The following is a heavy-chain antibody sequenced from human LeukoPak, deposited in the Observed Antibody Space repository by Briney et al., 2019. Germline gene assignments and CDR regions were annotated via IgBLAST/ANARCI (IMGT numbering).Heavy chain of an antibody. J-gene: IGHJ4*02. V-gene: IGHV3-23*01. Sequence: GGSLRLSCAVSGFPLSVYLMGWVRQAPGRGVEWVAAFSGSCSHTFSAPSVTGWFHISSDHSNNPLSHQMSIRRHEHLALFVGVKEESSTSWTRYDLDSWGQGTLVTVSS. CDR3: VKEESSTSWTRYDLDS. CDR1: GFPLSVYL. D-gene: IGHD3/OR15-3a*01. CDR2: FSGSCSHT.